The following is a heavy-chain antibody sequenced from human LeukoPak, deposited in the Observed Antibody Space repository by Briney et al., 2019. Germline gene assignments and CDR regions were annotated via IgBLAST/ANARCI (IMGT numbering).Heavy chain of an antibody. CDR2: IKQDGSEK. J-gene: IGHJ4*02. V-gene: IGHV3-7*01. CDR3: AKGRNNYFDY. CDR1: GFTFSSYW. Sequence: GGSLRLSCAASGFTFSSYWMSWVRQAPGRGLEWVANIKQDGSEKYYVDSVKGRFTVSRDNAKNSLYLQMKSLRAEDTAVYYCAKGRNNYFDYWGQGTLVTVSS.